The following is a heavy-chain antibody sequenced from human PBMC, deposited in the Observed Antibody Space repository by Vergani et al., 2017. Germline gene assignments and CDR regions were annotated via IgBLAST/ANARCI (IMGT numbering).Heavy chain of an antibody. D-gene: IGHD5-18*01. CDR2: SC. J-gene: IGHJ4*02. CDR3: ARDGYSYGYFDY. V-gene: IGHV4-59*01. Sequence: SCNYNPSLKSRVTISVDTSKNQFSLKLSSVTAADTAVYYCARDGYSYGYFDYWGQGTLVTVSS.